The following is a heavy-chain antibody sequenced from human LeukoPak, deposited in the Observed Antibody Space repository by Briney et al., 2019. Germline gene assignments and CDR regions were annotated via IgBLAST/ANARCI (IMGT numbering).Heavy chain of an antibody. CDR1: GFTFSSYS. CDR3: ARDSKGWYSSSWGGLYYYYYMDV. CDR2: ISSSSSTI. Sequence: GGSLRLSCAASGFTFSSYSMNWVRQAPGKGLEWVSYISSSSSTIYYADSVKGRFTISRDNAKNSLYLQMNSLRAEDTAVYYCARDSKGWYSSSWGGLYYYYYMDVWGKGTTVTVSS. J-gene: IGHJ6*03. D-gene: IGHD6-13*01. V-gene: IGHV3-48*01.